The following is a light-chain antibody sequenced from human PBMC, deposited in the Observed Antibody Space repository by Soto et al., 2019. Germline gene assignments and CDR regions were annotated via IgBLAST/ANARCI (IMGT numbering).Light chain of an antibody. Sequence: QSVLTQPPSASGTPGQRVIISCSGGTSNFGGNTANWYQQFPGTAPKVLIYSNNQRPSGVPDRFSGSKSGTSASLAISGLQSEDEADYYCAAWDDSLNAWVFGGGTKLTVL. V-gene: IGLV1-44*01. J-gene: IGLJ3*02. CDR1: TSNFGGNT. CDR3: AAWDDSLNAWV. CDR2: SNN.